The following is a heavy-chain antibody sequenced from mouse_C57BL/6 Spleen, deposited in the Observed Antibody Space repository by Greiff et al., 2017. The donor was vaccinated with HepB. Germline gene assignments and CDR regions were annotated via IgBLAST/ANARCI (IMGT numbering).Heavy chain of an antibody. CDR3: ARGYDGPLGY. CDR1: GYTFTNYW. D-gene: IGHD2-3*01. CDR2: IDPSDSYT. V-gene: IGHV1-69*01. J-gene: IGHJ2*01. Sequence: QVQLQQPGAELVMPGASVKLSCKASGYTFTNYWMHWVKQRPGQGLEWIGEIDPSDSYTNYNQKFKGKSTLTVDKSSSTAYMQLSSLTSEDSAVYYCARGYDGPLGYWGQGTTLTVSS.